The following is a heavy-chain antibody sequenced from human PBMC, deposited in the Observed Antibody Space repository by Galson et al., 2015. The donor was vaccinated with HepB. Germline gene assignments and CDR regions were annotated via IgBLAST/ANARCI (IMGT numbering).Heavy chain of an antibody. Sequence: SLRLSCAASGFTFSSYAMSWVRQAPGKGLEWVSAISGSGGSTYYADSVKGRFTISRDNSKNTLYLQMNSLRAEDTAVYYCAKWKRYQLPSTRIGSRRDGVAFDYWGQGTLVTVSS. CDR1: GFTFSSYA. CDR2: ISGSGGST. V-gene: IGHV3-23*01. CDR3: AKWKRYQLPSTRIGSRRDGVAFDY. D-gene: IGHD2-2*01. J-gene: IGHJ4*02.